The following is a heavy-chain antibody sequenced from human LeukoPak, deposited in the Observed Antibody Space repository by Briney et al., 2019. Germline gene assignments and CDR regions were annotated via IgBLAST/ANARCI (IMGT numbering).Heavy chain of an antibody. Sequence: ASVKVSCKASGYTFTSNGISWVRQAPGQGLEWMGWISAYNGNTNYAQKVQGRVTMTTDTSTSTGYMELRSLRSDDTAVYYCARAAATIYWYYGMDVWGQGTTVTVPS. V-gene: IGHV1-18*01. CDR1: GYTFTSNG. D-gene: IGHD6-13*01. CDR2: ISAYNGNT. J-gene: IGHJ6*02. CDR3: ARAAATIYWYYGMDV.